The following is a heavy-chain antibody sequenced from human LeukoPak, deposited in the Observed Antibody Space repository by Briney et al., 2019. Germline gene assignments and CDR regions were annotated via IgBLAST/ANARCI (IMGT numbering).Heavy chain of an antibody. CDR2: IRYDGSNK. CDR1: GFTFSSYG. CDR3: AKAAYYDNPDTRFDP. J-gene: IGHJ5*02. Sequence: PGGSLRLSCAASGFTFSSYGMHWVRQAPGKGLEWVAFIRYDGSNKYYADSVKGRFTISRDNSKNTLYLQMNSLRAEDTAVYYCAKAAYYDNPDTRFDPWGQGTLVTVSS. D-gene: IGHD3-22*01. V-gene: IGHV3-30*02.